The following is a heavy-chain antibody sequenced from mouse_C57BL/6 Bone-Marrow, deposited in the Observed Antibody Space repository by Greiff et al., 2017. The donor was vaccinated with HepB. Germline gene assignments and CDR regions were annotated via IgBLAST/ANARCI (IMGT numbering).Heavy chain of an antibody. CDR3: ARPPFGSSYGYFDV. CDR1: GYTFTSYW. J-gene: IGHJ1*03. CDR2: IYPGSGST. V-gene: IGHV1-55*01. Sequence: QVQLQQSGAELVKPGASVKMSCKASGYTFTSYWITWVKQRPGQGLEWIGDIYPGSGSTNYNEKFKSKATLTVDTSSSTAYMQLSSLTSEDSAVYYCARPPFGSSYGYFDVWGTGTTVTVSS. D-gene: IGHD1-1*01.